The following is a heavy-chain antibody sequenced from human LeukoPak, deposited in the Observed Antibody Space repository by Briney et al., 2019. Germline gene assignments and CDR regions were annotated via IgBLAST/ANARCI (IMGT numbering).Heavy chain of an antibody. CDR3: AKSGGYGLIDY. V-gene: IGHV4-39*01. CDR1: GGSISSSSYY. D-gene: IGHD1-26*01. CDR2: IYYSGST. Sequence: SETLSLTCTVSGGSISSSSYYWGWIRQPPGKGLEWIGSIYYSGSTYYNASLQSRVTISIDTSKNQFSLRLSSVTAADTAMYYCAKSGGYGLIDYWGQGTLVTVSS. J-gene: IGHJ4*02.